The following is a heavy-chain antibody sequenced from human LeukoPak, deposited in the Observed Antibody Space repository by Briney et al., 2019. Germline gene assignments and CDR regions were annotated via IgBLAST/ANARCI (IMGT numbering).Heavy chain of an antibody. CDR2: IYSSGTT. J-gene: IGHJ6*03. CDR1: GGSMNSGNYY. CDR3: ASSAATYYSYFYYYMGV. Sequence: SETLSLTCRVSGGSMNSGNYYWSWIRQHPGRGLEWIGYIYSSGTTYYNPSLKSRVTISIDTSKNQFSLILSSVTAADTAVYYCASSAATYYSYFYYYMGVWGNGTTVTVSS. V-gene: IGHV4-31*03. D-gene: IGHD6-25*01.